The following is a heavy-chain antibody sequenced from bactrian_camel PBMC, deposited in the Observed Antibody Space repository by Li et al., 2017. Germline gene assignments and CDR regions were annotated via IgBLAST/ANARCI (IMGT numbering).Heavy chain of an antibody. CDR1: RYIGNYAL. CDR3: AIMRLYGGSWLRADDYNY. Sequence: HVQLVESGGGPVQTGGSLRLSCAASRYIGNYALMGWFRQAPGKEREAVAAIYTVGDTTSYAASVKGRSTISQDTANNTVYLQMNSLKPEDTAMYYCAIMRLYGGSWLRADDYNYWGQGTQVTVS. V-gene: IGHV3S54*01. D-gene: IGHD6*01. CDR2: IYTVGDTT. J-gene: IGHJ4*01.